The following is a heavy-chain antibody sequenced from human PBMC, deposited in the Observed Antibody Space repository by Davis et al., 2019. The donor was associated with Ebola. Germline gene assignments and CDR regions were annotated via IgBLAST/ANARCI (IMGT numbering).Heavy chain of an antibody. V-gene: IGHV4-30-4*07. J-gene: IGHJ4*02. Sequence: MPSETLSLTCAVSGDSISSGGFSWSWIRQPPGKGPEWIGRIFYSGSTYYNPSLKSRVSISVDTSKTQFSLKLNSVTAADTAVYYCARIRQQFAYFDYWGQGTLVTVSS. CDR1: GDSISSGGFS. CDR2: IFYSGST. CDR3: ARIRQQFAYFDY. D-gene: IGHD6-6*01.